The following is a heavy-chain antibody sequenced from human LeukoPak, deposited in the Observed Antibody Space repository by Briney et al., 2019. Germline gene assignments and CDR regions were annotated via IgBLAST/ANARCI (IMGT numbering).Heavy chain of an antibody. CDR2: IYTSGST. D-gene: IGHD6-13*01. CDR1: GGSISSGSYY. CDR3: ARFTSTSLIAAGPTDAFDI. Sequence: SETLSLTCTVSGGSISSGSYYWSWIRQPAGKGLEWIGRIYTSGSTNYNPSLKSRVTISVDTSKNQFSLKLSSVTAADTAVYYCARFTSTSLIAAGPTDAFDIWGQGTMVTVSS. J-gene: IGHJ3*02. V-gene: IGHV4-61*02.